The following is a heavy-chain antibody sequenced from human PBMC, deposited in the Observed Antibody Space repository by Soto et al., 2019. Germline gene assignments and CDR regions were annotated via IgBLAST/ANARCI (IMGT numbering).Heavy chain of an antibody. V-gene: IGHV3-15*01. CDR2: IRSEKDGGTT. CDR1: GITLSDVW. Sequence: KAGGSLRLSCAVSGITLSDVWMSWVRQAPGKGLEWVGRIRSEKDGGTTDYAAPVKDRFIISRDDSRNTLHLQMNTLRTEDTAMYFCAKGKSTGDIDWFDPWGQGSLVTVSS. D-gene: IGHD3-10*01. J-gene: IGHJ5*02. CDR3: AKGKSTGDIDWFDP.